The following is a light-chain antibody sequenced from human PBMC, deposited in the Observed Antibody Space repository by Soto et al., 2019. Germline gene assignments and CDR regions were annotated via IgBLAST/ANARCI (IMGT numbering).Light chain of an antibody. CDR2: DVS. V-gene: IGLV2-14*01. CDR1: SSDVGGYNY. Sequence: QSVLTQPASVSGSPGQSITISRTGTSSDVGGYNYVSWYQQHPGKAPKLMIYDVSNRPSGVSNRFSGSKSGNTASLTISGLQAEDEADYYCSSYTSSSTDVVFGGGTKVTVL. J-gene: IGLJ2*01. CDR3: SSYTSSSTDVV.